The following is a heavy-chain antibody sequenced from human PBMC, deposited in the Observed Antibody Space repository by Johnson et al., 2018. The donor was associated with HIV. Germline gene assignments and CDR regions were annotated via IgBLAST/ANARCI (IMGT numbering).Heavy chain of an antibody. Sequence: AQLVESGGGVVPPGRSLRLSCAASGFRFSTYAMHWVRQAPGKGLEWVALISYDGSNKYYTDSVKGRFTISRDNSKNTLYLQMNSLTAEDTSVYYCARGEGPDGILWWLIWGQGTMVTVSS. V-gene: IGHV3-30-3*01. CDR3: ARGEGPDGILWWLI. CDR2: ISYDGSNK. J-gene: IGHJ3*02. CDR1: GFRFSTYA. D-gene: IGHD2-21*01.